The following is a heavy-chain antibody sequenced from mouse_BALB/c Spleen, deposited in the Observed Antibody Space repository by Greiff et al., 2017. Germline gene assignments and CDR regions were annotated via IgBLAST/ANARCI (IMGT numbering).Heavy chain of an antibody. CDR3: ARNWVFFDY. CDR2: ISYSGST. V-gene: IGHV3-2*02. Sequence: DVQLQESGPGLVKPSQSLSLTCTVTGYSITSDYAWNWIRQFPGNKLEWMGYISYSGSTSYNPSLKSRISITRDTSKNQFFLQLNSVTTEDTATYYCARNWVFFDYWGQGTTLTVSS. J-gene: IGHJ2*01. CDR1: GYSITSDYA. D-gene: IGHD4-1*01.